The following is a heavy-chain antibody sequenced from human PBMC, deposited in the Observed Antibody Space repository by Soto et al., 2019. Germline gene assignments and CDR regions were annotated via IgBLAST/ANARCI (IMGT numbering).Heavy chain of an antibody. CDR3: ARVWGYYFDY. D-gene: IGHD2-21*01. CDR1: GGSISSYY. V-gene: IGHV4-59*01. Sequence: QVQLQESGPGLVKPSETLSLTCTVSGGSISSYYWSWIRQPPGKGLEWIGYIYYSGSTNYNPSLKSRVTISVDTSKHLFSLKLSSVTAADTAGYYWARVWGYYFDYWGQGTLVTVSS. J-gene: IGHJ4*02. CDR2: IYYSGST.